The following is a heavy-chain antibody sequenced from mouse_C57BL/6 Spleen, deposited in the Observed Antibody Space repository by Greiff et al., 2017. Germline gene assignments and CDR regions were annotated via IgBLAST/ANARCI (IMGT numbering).Heavy chain of an antibody. CDR3: ARGGNYEGWFAY. CDR1: GYTFTSYW. Sequence: VKLQESGAELVMPGASVKLSCKASGYTFTSYWMHWVKQRPGQGLEWIGEIDPSDSYTNYNQKFKGKSTLTVDKSSSTAYMQLSSLTSEDSAVYYCARGGNYEGWFAYWGQGTLVTVSA. V-gene: IGHV1-69*01. D-gene: IGHD2-1*01. CDR2: IDPSDSYT. J-gene: IGHJ3*01.